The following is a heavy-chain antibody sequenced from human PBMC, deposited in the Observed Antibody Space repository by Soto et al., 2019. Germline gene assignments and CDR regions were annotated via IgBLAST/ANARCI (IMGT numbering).Heavy chain of an antibody. V-gene: IGHV3-23*01. CDR1: GFTFSSYA. D-gene: IGHD6-19*01. Sequence: EVQLLESGGGLVQPGGSLRLSCAASGFTFSSYAMSWVRQAPGKGLEWVSAISGSGGSTYYADSVKGRFTISRDNSKNTLYLQMNSLRAEDTAVYFCAKDKWLGLALDYWGQGTLVTVSS. CDR2: ISGSGGST. CDR3: AKDKWLGLALDY. J-gene: IGHJ4*02.